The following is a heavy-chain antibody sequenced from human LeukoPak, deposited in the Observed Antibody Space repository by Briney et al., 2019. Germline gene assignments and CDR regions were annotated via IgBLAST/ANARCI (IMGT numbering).Heavy chain of an antibody. Sequence: ASVKVSCKASGYTFTGYYIHWVRQAPGQGLEWMGWINPNSGATNYPQKFQGRVAMTRDTSVTTAYMELSRLTFDDTAVYFCARSRVTTIPNLDYWDQGILVTVSS. CDR1: GYTFTGYY. J-gene: IGHJ4*02. CDR2: INPNSGAT. V-gene: IGHV1-2*02. D-gene: IGHD5-12*01. CDR3: ARSRVTTIPNLDY.